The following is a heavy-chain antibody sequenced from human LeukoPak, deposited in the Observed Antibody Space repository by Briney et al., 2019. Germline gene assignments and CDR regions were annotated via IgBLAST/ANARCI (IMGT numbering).Heavy chain of an antibody. D-gene: IGHD6-13*01. CDR3: ARVTTYSSSWYGDFEY. Sequence: WGSLRLSCAASGFTFSSYSMNWVRQAPGKGLEWISYISSSSSTIYYADSVKGRFTISRDNAKNSLFLQMNSLRAEDTAVYYCARVTTYSSSWYGDFEYWGQGTLVTVSS. J-gene: IGHJ4*02. CDR1: GFTFSSYS. CDR2: ISSSSSTI. V-gene: IGHV3-48*04.